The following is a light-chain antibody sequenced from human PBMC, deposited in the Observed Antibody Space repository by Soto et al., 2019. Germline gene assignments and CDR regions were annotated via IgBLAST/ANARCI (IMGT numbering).Light chain of an antibody. CDR2: DAS. CDR3: QQYDNLPLT. J-gene: IGKJ4*01. Sequence: DIQLTQSPSVLSASVGDRVTITCRASQSISSYLNWYQQKPGKAPKLLIYDASNLETGVPSRFSGSGSGTDFTFTISSLQPEDIATYYCQQYDNLPLTFGGGTKVDIK. CDR1: QSISSY. V-gene: IGKV1-33*01.